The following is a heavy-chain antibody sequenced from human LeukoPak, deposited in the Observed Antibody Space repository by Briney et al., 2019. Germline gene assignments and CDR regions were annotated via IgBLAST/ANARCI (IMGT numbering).Heavy chain of an antibody. CDR1: GYTFTGYY. V-gene: IGHV1-18*04. Sequence: GASVKVSCKASGYTFTGYYMHWVRQAPGQGLEWMGWISAYNGNTNYAQKLQGRVTMTTDTSTSTAYMELSSLRSDDTAVYYCAREEYYYDSSGNFDYWGQGTLVTVSS. CDR3: AREEYYYDSSGNFDY. D-gene: IGHD3-22*01. J-gene: IGHJ4*02. CDR2: ISAYNGNT.